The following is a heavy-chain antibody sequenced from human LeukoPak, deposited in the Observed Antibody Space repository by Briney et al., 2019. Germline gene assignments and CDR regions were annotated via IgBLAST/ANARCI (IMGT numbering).Heavy chain of an antibody. CDR1: GFSFSDYI. J-gene: IGHJ4*02. V-gene: IGHV3-64*01. Sequence: GGPLRLSCVASGFSFSDYIMHWVRQAPGKGLEYVSAIRSDGSSTVYPNSVKGRFTISRDNSKSTSYLQLGSLRAEDTAVYYCTRRYGDHSGWAGYHDSWGQGTLVTVSS. D-gene: IGHD6-19*01. CDR3: TRRYGDHSGWAGYHDS. CDR2: IRSDGSST.